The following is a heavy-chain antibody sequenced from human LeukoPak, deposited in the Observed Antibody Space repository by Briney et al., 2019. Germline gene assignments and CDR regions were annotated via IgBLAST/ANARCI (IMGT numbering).Heavy chain of an antibody. CDR1: GGSISSYY. CDR2: IYSSGST. V-gene: IGHV4-59*08. J-gene: IGHJ2*01. Sequence: PSETLSLTCTVSGGSISSYYWSWIRQPPGKGLEWIGYIYSSGSTNYNPSLKSRVTISLDTSNNYFSLKLSSVTAADTAVYYCARRPGHLHFDLWGRGTLVTVSS. CDR3: ARRPGHLHFDL.